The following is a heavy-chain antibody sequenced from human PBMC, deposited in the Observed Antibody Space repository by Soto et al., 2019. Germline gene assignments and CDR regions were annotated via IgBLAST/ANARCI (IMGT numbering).Heavy chain of an antibody. D-gene: IGHD2-2*01. CDR1: GYTFTTYD. V-gene: IGHV1-18*01. CDR3: ARHDCISTSCYYYYYYSMDV. Sequence: ASVKVSCKAAGYTFTTYDISWGRQAPGQGLEWMGRISTYNGNTNYPQSLQGRLTLTTDTSASTAYMELSSLRSEDTAVYYCARHDCISTSCYYYYYYSMDVWGQGTTVTSP. CDR2: ISTYNGNT. J-gene: IGHJ6*02.